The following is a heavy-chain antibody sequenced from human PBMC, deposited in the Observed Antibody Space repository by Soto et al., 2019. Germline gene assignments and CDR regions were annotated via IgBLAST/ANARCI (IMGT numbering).Heavy chain of an antibody. V-gene: IGHV1-2*04. D-gene: IGHD5-18*01. CDR1: GHTFTGYY. J-gene: IGHJ3*02. Sequence: ASVKVSCKASGHTFTGYYMHWVRQAPGQGLEWMGWINPNSGGTNYAQTFQGWLTITKDTSKNQVVLTMTNMDPVDTATYYCAHRQYDTAGAFDIWGQGTMVTVSS. CDR3: AHRQYDTAGAFDI. CDR2: INPNSGGT.